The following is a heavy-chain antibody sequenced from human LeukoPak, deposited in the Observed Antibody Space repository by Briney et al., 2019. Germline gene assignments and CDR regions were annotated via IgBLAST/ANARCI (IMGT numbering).Heavy chain of an antibody. V-gene: IGHV3-7*01. D-gene: IGHD2-15*01. CDR3: ARDPMYHAGDIVVVVADYGMDV. J-gene: IGHJ6*02. CDR2: IKQDGSEK. Sequence: GGSLRLSCAASGFTFSSYWMSWVRQAPGKGLEWVANIKQDGSEKYYVDSVKGRFTISRDNAKNSLYLQMNSLRAEDTAVYYCARDPMYHAGDIVVVVADYGMDVWGQGTTVTVSS. CDR1: GFTFSSYW.